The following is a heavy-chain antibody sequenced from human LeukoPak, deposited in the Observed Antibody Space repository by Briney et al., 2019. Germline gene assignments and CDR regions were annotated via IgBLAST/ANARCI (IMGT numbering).Heavy chain of an antibody. CDR3: ARGVNNYGYGFYFDY. Sequence: PSETLSLTCAVYGGSFSDYYWTWIRQPPGKGLEWIGYLYYSGSTNYNPSLKSRVTISVDTSKNQFSLKLTSVTAADTAVYFCARGVNNYGYGFYFDYWGQGTLVTVSS. D-gene: IGHD5-18*01. CDR1: GGSFSDYY. J-gene: IGHJ4*02. CDR2: LYYSGST. V-gene: IGHV4-59*01.